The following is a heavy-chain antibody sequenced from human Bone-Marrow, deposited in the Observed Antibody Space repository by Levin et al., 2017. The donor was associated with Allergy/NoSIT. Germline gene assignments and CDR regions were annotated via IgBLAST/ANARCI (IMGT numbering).Heavy chain of an antibody. CDR2: ITRTDNIYET. CDR3: SSTKTTYYDHIWGSYRDDAFDI. CDR1: GFTFSGST. Sequence: GESLKISCAASGFTFSGSTIHWVRQASGKGLEWVGRITRTDNIYETAFAASVKGRFTISRGDSENTAYLQMNSLRADDTAVYYCSSTKTTYYDHIWGSYRDDAFDIWGQGTMVTVSS. V-gene: IGHV3-73*01. D-gene: IGHD3-16*02. J-gene: IGHJ3*02.